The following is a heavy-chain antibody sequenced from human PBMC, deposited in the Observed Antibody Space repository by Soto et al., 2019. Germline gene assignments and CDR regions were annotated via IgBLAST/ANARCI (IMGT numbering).Heavy chain of an antibody. CDR3: ARDPRDYVLDY. J-gene: IGHJ4*02. V-gene: IGHV1-18*01. CDR1: GYIFTSYG. D-gene: IGHD4-17*01. CDR2: ITVYNGNT. Sequence: ASVKVSCKASGYIFTSYGISWVRQAPGQGLEWMGWITVYNGNTNYAQKLQGRVTMTTDTSTNTAYMELSSLRSEDTAVYYCARDPRDYVLDYWGQGTLVTVSS.